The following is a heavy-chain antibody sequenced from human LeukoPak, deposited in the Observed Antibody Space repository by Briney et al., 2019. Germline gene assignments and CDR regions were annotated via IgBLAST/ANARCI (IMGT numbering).Heavy chain of an antibody. CDR1: GGSISSYY. CDR2: IYYSGST. D-gene: IGHD1-26*01. CDR3: ARDGLGELLDAFDI. J-gene: IGHJ3*02. V-gene: IGHV4-59*01. Sequence: SETLSLTCTVSGGSISSYYWSWIRQPPGKGLEWIGYIYYSGSTNYNPSLKSRVTISVDASKNQFSLKLSSVTAADTAVYYCARDGLGELLDAFDIWGQGTMVTVSS.